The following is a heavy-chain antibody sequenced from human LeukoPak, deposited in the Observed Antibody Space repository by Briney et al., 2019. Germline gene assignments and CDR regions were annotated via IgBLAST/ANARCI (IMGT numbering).Heavy chain of an antibody. D-gene: IGHD6-19*01. J-gene: IGHJ4*02. Sequence: SETLSLICSVSGVSISSSSYYWGWIRQPPGKGLEWIGSIYHSGNTDYNPSLRSPVTISVDTSKNQFSLKLSSVTAADTAVYYCARGVQQWPYYYDYWGQGTLVTVSS. CDR1: GVSISSSSYY. V-gene: IGHV4-39*07. CDR3: ARGVQQWPYYYDY. CDR2: IYHSGNT.